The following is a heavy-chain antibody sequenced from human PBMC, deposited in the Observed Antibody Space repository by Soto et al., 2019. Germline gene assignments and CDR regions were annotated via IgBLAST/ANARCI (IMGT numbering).Heavy chain of an antibody. CDR3: AKDEREYSSSWYYFDY. V-gene: IGHV3-30*18. CDR2: ISYDGSNK. J-gene: IGHJ4*02. D-gene: IGHD6-13*01. Sequence: GGSLRLSCAASGFTFSSYGMHWVRQAPGKGLEWVAVISYDGSNKYYADSVKGRFTISRDNSKNTLYLQMNSLRAEDTAVYYCAKDEREYSSSWYYFDYWGQGTLVTVSS. CDR1: GFTFSSYG.